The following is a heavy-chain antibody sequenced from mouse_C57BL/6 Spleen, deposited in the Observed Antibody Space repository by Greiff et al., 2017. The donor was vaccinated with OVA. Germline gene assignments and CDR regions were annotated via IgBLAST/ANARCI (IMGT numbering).Heavy chain of an antibody. CDR3: ARGRGDD. Sequence: QFQLQQPGAELVMPGASVKLSCKASGYTFTSSWMHWVKQRPGQGLEWIGEIDPSDGYTNYNQKFKGKSTLTVDKSSSTAYMQLSSLTSEDAAVYYCARGRGDDWGQGTTLTVSS. V-gene: IGHV1-69*01. CDR1: GYTFTSSW. CDR2: IDPSDGYT. J-gene: IGHJ2*01.